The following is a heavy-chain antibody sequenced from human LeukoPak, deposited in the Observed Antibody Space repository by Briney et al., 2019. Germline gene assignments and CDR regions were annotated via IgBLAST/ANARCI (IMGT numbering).Heavy chain of an antibody. CDR1: GYGFTNYW. D-gene: IGHD3-3*01. Sequence: GESLKIPRKVPGYGFTNYWIGRVRPMPGKGPECMGIIYPDDSDTRYSPSFQGQVTISADKCISTAYLQWSSLKASDTAMYYCARGVGTFDYWGQGTLVSVSS. V-gene: IGHV5-51*01. J-gene: IGHJ4*02. CDR3: ARGVGTFDY. CDR2: IYPDDSDT.